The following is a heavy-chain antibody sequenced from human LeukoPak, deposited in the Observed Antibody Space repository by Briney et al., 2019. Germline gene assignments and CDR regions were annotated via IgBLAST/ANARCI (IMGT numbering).Heavy chain of an antibody. D-gene: IGHD3-22*01. V-gene: IGHV4-31*03. J-gene: IGHJ1*01. CDR2: IYYSGST. CDR3: ARAFAPAGYYYDSSGYYLRYVAEYFQH. Sequence: SQTLSLTCTVSGGSISSGGYYRSWIRQHPGKGLEWIGYIYYSGSTYYNPSLKSRVTISVDTSKNQFSLKLSSVTAADTAVYYCARAFAPAGYYYDSSGYYLRYVAEYFQHWGQGTLVTVSS. CDR1: GGSISSGGYY.